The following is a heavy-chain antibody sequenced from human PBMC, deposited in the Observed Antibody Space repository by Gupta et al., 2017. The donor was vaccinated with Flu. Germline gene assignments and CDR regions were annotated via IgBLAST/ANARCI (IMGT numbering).Heavy chain of an antibody. V-gene: IGHV3-30*03. Sequence: QVQLEESGGGVVQPGGSLRLSCAASGFTFSDFGMHWVRQAPGKGLEWVALLSYEGSKEYYADSVKGRFTTSRDNSNNMLYLHMNSLRGEDTAVYYGATYGERESSVNCGRGTLVTVSS. CDR1: GFTFSDFG. CDR3: ATYGERESSVN. J-gene: IGHJ4*02. D-gene: IGHD3-10*01. CDR2: LSYEGSKE.